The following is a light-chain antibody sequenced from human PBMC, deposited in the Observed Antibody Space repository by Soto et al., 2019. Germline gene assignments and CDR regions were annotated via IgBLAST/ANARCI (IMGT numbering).Light chain of an antibody. CDR3: QAWDSSTAVV. Sequence: SYELTQPPSVPVSPGQTASITCSGDQLGDKYACWYQQKPGQSPVLVIYQDSKRPSGIPERFSGSNSGNTATLTISGTQAMDEADYYCQAWDSSTAVVFGGGTKLTVL. V-gene: IGLV3-1*01. CDR1: QLGDKY. CDR2: QDS. J-gene: IGLJ2*01.